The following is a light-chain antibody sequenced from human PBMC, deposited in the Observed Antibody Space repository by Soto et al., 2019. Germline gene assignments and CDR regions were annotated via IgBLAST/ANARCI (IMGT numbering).Light chain of an antibody. CDR2: DVN. CDR3: SSYTTSSTLA. Sequence: QSVLTQPASVSASPGQSITISCTGTSSVVGSYNYVSWYQQHPGKAPKLMIFDVNNRPSGVSNRFSGSKSGNTASLTISGLQAEDEADYYCSSYTTSSTLAFGGGTKLTVL. V-gene: IGLV2-14*03. CDR1: SSVVGSYNY. J-gene: IGLJ2*01.